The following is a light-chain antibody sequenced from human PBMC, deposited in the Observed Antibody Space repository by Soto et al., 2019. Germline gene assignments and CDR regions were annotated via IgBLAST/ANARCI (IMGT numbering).Light chain of an antibody. CDR3: SSYSSSATLYV. J-gene: IGLJ1*01. CDR1: SSDIGGSEY. V-gene: IGLV2-14*01. CDR2: EVT. Sequence: QSALTQPASVSGSPGQSISISCTGTSSDIGGSEYVSWYQQHPGTAPKLLIYEVTYRPSGVSDRFSGSKSGNTASLTVSGLQAEDEADYYCSSYSSSATLYVFGTGTKLTVL.